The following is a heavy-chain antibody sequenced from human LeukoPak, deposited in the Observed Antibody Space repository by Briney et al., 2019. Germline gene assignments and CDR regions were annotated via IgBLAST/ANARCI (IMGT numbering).Heavy chain of an antibody. J-gene: IGHJ3*02. CDR3: ARSAYYYDSSGYLYHDAFDI. V-gene: IGHV1-2*02. CDR2: INPNGGGT. CDR1: GYTFTDYY. Sequence: ASVKVSCKASGYTFTDYYMHWVRQAPGQGLEWMGWINPNGGGTNYAQKFQGSVTMTRDTSVSTAYMELSRLRSDDSAVYYCARSAYYYDSSGYLYHDAFDIWGQGTLVTVSS. D-gene: IGHD3-22*01.